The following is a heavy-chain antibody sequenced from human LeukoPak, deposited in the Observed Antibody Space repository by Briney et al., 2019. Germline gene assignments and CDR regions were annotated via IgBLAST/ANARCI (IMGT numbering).Heavy chain of an antibody. D-gene: IGHD2-2*01. CDR1: GYTFTGYY. J-gene: IGHJ3*02. CDR2: INPNSGGT. Sequence: EASVKVSCKASGYTFTGYYMHWVRQAPGQGLEWMGWINPNSGGTNYAQKFQGRVTMTRDTSISTAYMELSRLRSDDTAVYYCARERAPRVVVPAATLEGHDAFDIWGQGTMVTVSS. CDR3: ARERAPRVVVPAATLEGHDAFDI. V-gene: IGHV1-2*02.